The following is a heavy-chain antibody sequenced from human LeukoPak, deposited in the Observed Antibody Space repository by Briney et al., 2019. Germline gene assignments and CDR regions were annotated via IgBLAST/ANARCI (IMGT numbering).Heavy chain of an antibody. V-gene: IGHV4-59*01. CDR1: VDSISIYY. CDR3: ARDRDSSGLRDFDL. D-gene: IGHD3-22*01. Sequence: PSETLSLTRTVSVDSISIYYASWVPQPPGKGLEWIGYIYYSGSTNDKPSLKSRVTISVDTSKNQFSLKLSSVTAADTAVYYCARDRDSSGLRDFDLWGRGTLVTVSS. CDR2: IYYSGST. J-gene: IGHJ2*01.